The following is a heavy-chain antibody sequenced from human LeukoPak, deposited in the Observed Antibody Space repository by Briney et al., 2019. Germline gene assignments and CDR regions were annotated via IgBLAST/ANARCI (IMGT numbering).Heavy chain of an antibody. D-gene: IGHD2-21*02. CDR1: GFTFSTYW. J-gene: IGHJ1*01. CDR2: IKEDGSEK. CDR3: TRGEADVTAPHS. V-gene: IGHV3-7*03. Sequence: GGSLRLSCAASGFTFSTYWMSWVRQAPGKGLEWVANIKEDGSEKYYVDSVKGRFTISRDNSANTLSLQMNSLRAEDTAMYYCTRGEADVTAPHSWGQGTLVTVSS.